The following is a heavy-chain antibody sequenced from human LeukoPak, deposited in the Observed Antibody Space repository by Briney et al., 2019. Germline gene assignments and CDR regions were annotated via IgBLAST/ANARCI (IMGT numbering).Heavy chain of an antibody. CDR3: AKDPVNHCASSVCYGLQS. Sequence: TGGSLRLSCAASGFRLTEYGIHWVRQAPGKGLEWLSFIRYDDSEYYADSVKARFTISRDNSKNTLFLQMHSLRSEDTAVYYCAKDPVNHCASSVCYGLQSWGQGTLVIVSS. CDR1: GFRLTEYG. J-gene: IGHJ5*02. V-gene: IGHV3-30*02. CDR2: IRYDDSE. D-gene: IGHD3-22*01.